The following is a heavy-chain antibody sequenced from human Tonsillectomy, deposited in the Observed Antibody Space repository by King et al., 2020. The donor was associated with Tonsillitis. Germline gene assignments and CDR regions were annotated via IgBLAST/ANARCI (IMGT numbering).Heavy chain of an antibody. D-gene: IGHD1-26*01. J-gene: IGHJ4*01. V-gene: IGHV1-69*04. CDR2: IIPILGIA. Sequence: QLVQSGAEVKKPGSSVKVSCKASGGTFSSYAISWVRQAPGQGLEWMGRIIPILGIANYAQKFQGRVTITADKSTSTAYMELSSLRSEDTAVYYCARDAIVGATINFDYWGHGTLVTVSS. CDR1: GGTFSSYA. CDR3: ARDAIVGATINFDY.